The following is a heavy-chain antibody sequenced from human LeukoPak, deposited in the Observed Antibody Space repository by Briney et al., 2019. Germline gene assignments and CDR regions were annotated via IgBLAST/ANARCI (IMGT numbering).Heavy chain of an antibody. Sequence: GGSLRLSCAASGFTFSSYAMHWVRQAPGKGLEWVAVISYDGSNKYYADSVKGRFTISRDNSKNTLYMQMNSLRAEDTAVYYCARGVVAGSPRYWYFDLWGRGTLVTVSS. V-gene: IGHV3-30*04. J-gene: IGHJ2*01. D-gene: IGHD6-19*01. CDR2: ISYDGSNK. CDR1: GFTFSSYA. CDR3: ARGVVAGSPRYWYFDL.